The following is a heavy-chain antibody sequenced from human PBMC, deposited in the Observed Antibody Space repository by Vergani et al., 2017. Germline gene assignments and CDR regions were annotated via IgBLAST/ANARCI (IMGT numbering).Heavy chain of an antibody. CDR1: GGSFSGYY. D-gene: IGHD5-24*01. J-gene: IGHJ4*02. CDR3: AKLRDGYNYLGY. V-gene: IGHV3-23*01. CDR2: ISGSGGST. Sequence: VQLQQWGAGLLKPSETLSLTCAVYGGSFSGYYWSWIRQPPGKGLEWVSAISGSGGSTYYADSVKGRFTISRDNSKNTLYLQMNSLRAEDTAVYYCAKLRDGYNYLGYWVQGTLVTVSS.